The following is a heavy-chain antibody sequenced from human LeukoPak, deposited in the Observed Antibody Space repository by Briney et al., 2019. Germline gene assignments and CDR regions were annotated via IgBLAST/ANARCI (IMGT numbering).Heavy chain of an antibody. V-gene: IGHV3-21*01. CDR1: GFTFSSYS. J-gene: IGHJ4*02. CDR3: ARDSRTGRWLLPMRDAFDY. D-gene: IGHD3-22*01. CDR2: ISSSSSSYI. Sequence: GGSLRLSCAASGFTFSSYSMNWVRQAPGKGLEWVSSISSSSSSYIYYADSVKGRFTISRDNAKNSLYLQMNSLRAEDTAVYYCARDSRTGRWLLPMRDAFDYWGQGTLVTVSS.